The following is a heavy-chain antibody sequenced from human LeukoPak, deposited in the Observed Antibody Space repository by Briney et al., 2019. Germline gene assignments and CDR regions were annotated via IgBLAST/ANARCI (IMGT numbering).Heavy chain of an antibody. CDR2: IKGDGSEK. D-gene: IGHD5-24*01. Sequence: GGSLRLSCAASGFTFSAYWMTWVRQAPGKGLEWVANIKGDGSEKNYVDSVKGRFTISRDNVKKSLYLEMNSPRVEDTAVYYCARGRWSDYWGQGTQVTVSS. J-gene: IGHJ4*02. V-gene: IGHV3-7*01. CDR3: ARGRWSDY. CDR1: GFTFSAYW.